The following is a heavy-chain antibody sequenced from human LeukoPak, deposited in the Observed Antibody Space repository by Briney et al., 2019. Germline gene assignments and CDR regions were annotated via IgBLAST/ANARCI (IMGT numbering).Heavy chain of an antibody. CDR1: GGSFSGYY. Sequence: PSETLSLTCAVYGGSFSGYYWSWIRQPPGKGLEWIGEINHSGSTNYNPSLKSRVTISVDTSKNQFSLKLSSVTAADTAVYYCARTSSSQSIAARGTVDVWGKGTTVTVSS. D-gene: IGHD6-6*01. CDR2: INHSGST. CDR3: ARTSSSQSIAARGTVDV. V-gene: IGHV4-34*01. J-gene: IGHJ6*04.